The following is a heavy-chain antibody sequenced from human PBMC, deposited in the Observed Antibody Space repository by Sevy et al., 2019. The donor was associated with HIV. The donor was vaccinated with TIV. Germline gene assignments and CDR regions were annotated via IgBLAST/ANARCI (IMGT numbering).Heavy chain of an antibody. CDR2: LSYDERNK. CDR3: AKDRDVLLVPSTMRDEYPGYGMDV. CDR1: GYIFSRYG. J-gene: IGHJ6*02. V-gene: IGHV3-30*18. Sequence: GGSLRLSCAASGYIFSRYGIHWVRQAPAKGLERVAFLSYDERNKYYADSVKGRFTISGDSSKNTFYLQMNNLRADDTAVYYCAKDRDVLLVPSTMRDEYPGYGMDVWGQGTTVTVSS. D-gene: IGHD2-2*01.